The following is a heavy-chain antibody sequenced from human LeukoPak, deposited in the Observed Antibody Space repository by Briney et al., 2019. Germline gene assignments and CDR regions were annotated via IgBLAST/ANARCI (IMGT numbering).Heavy chain of an antibody. D-gene: IGHD5-24*01. CDR2: INHSGST. J-gene: IGHJ4*02. CDR3: ARHGGYNSVNYDY. CDR1: GGSFSGYY. V-gene: IGHV4-34*01. Sequence: PSETLSLTCAVYGGSFSGYYWSWIRQPPGKGLEWIGEINHSGSTNYNPSLKSRVTISVDTSKNQFSLTLSSVTAADTAVYYCARHGGYNSVNYDYWGQGTLVTVSS.